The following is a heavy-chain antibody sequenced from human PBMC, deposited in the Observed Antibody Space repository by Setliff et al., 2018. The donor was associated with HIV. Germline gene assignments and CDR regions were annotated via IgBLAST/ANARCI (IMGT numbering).Heavy chain of an antibody. V-gene: IGHV3-30*04. Sequence: GGSLRLSCAASGFTFSSYAMHWVRQAPGKGLEWVAVVSYGGTNTYYADSVKGRFIISRDDSESTLFLHIKSLRVEDTALYYCARDQLRVPERWDFDFWGQGTLVTVSS. CDR2: VSYGGTNT. D-gene: IGHD1-26*01. CDR1: GFTFSSYA. CDR3: ARDQLRVPERWDFDF. J-gene: IGHJ4*02.